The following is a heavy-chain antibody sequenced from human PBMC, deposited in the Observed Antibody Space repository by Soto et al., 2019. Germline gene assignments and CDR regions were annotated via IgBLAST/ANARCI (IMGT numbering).Heavy chain of an antibody. Sequence: PGGSLRLSCAASGFTFSSYAMHWVRQAPGKGLEWVAVISYDGSNKYYADSVKGRFTISRDNSKNTLYLQMNSLRAEDTAVYYCARDPADYYDSSGYGMDVWGKGTTVTVSS. V-gene: IGHV3-30-3*01. D-gene: IGHD3-22*01. J-gene: IGHJ6*04. CDR3: ARDPADYYDSSGYGMDV. CDR2: ISYDGSNK. CDR1: GFTFSSYA.